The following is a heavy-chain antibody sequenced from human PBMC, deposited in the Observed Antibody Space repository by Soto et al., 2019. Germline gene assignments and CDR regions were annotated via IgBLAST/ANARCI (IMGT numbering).Heavy chain of an antibody. V-gene: IGHV4-59*01. CDR2: IYYSGST. Sequence: PSETLSLTXTVSGGSISSYYWSWIRQPPGKGLEWIGYIYYSGSTNYNPSLKSRVTISVDTSKNQFSLKVRSVTAADTAVYYCARRYGGNFDYWGQGTLVTVSS. D-gene: IGHD1-26*01. J-gene: IGHJ4*02. CDR3: ARRYGGNFDY. CDR1: GGSISSYY.